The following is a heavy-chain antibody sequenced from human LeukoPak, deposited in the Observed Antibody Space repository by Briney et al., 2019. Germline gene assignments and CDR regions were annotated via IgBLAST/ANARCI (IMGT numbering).Heavy chain of an antibody. CDR1: GFTFDDYG. D-gene: IGHD1-26*01. CDR3: ARLRWEPPEGAFDY. CDR2: INWNGGST. V-gene: IGHV3-20*04. J-gene: IGHJ4*02. Sequence: GGSLRLSCAASGFTFDDYGMSWVRQAPGKGLEWVSGINWNGGSTGYAGSVKGRFTISRDNAKNSLYLQMNSLRAEDTALYYCARLRWEPPEGAFDYWGQGTLVTVSS.